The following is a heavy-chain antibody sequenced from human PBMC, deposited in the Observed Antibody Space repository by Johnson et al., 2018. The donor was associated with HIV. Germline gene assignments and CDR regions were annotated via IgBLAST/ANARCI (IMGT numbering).Heavy chain of an antibody. CDR1: GFTFSSYA. J-gene: IGHJ3*02. CDR2: ISYDGCNK. CDR3: ATTRLSTGWYAFDI. V-gene: IGHV3-30*04. Sequence: QEQLVESGGGVVQPGRSLRLSCAASGFTFSSYAMHWVRQAPGKGLEWVAVISYDGCNKYYADSVKGRFTISRDNAKNSLYLQMNSLRAEDTALYYCATTRLSTGWYAFDIWGQGTIVTVSS. D-gene: IGHD6-19*01.